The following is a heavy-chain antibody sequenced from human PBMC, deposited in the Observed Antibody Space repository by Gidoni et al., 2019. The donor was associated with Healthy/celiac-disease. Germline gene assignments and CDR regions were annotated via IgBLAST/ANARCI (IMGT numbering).Heavy chain of an antibody. J-gene: IGHJ5*02. V-gene: IGHV3-15*01. CDR3: TTEVSAAAADWYNWFDP. Sequence: EVQLVESGGGLVKPGGSLRLSFAASGFTFSTAWMSWVRQAPGKGLEWVGRIKSKTDGGTTDYAAPVKGRFTISRYDSKNTLYLQMNSLKTEDTAVYYCTTEVSAAAADWYNWFDPWGQGTLVTVSS. CDR2: IKSKTDGGTT. D-gene: IGHD6-13*01. CDR1: GFTFSTAW.